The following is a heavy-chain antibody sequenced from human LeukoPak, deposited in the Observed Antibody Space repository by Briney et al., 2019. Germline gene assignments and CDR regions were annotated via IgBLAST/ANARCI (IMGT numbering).Heavy chain of an antibody. CDR1: GGSFSGYY. V-gene: IGHV4-34*01. CDR2: INHSRST. CDR3: ARHGLREGYFASGRRAGWFDP. J-gene: IGHJ5*02. D-gene: IGHD3-10*01. Sequence: SSETLSLTCAVYGGSFSGYYWSWIRQPPGKGLQWIGEINHSRSTNYNPSLKSRVTISLDTSKNQFSLKLSSVTAADTAVYCARHGLREGYFASGRRAGWFDPWGQGTLVTVSS.